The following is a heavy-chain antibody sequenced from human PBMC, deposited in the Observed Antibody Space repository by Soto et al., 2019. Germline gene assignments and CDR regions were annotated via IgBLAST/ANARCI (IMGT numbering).Heavy chain of an antibody. D-gene: IGHD3-10*01. CDR1: GGPYNSFA. CDR2: IIPVFGTA. J-gene: IGHJ6*02. Sequence: AAVKVSCKASGGPYNSFAISWVRQAPGQGLEWIGGIIPVFGTATYAQKFKGRVTITAEESTSTAYMELSSLTSEDTAVYYCARFLGGAGSYYDGQNYNYYNGMDVWAQGTTVTVS. V-gene: IGHV1-69*01. CDR3: ARFLGGAGSYYDGQNYNYYNGMDV.